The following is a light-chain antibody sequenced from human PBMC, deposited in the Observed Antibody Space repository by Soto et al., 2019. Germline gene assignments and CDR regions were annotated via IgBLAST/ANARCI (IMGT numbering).Light chain of an antibody. Sequence: EIVLKHSPGTLSLSPCERATLSFSASQSVSSSYLAWYQQKPGQAPRLLIYGASSRATGIPDRFSGSGSGTDFTLTISRLEPEDFAVYYCQQYGSFTWTFGQGTKVDI. CDR2: GAS. CDR3: QQYGSFTWT. J-gene: IGKJ1*01. V-gene: IGKV3-20*01. CDR1: QSVSSSY.